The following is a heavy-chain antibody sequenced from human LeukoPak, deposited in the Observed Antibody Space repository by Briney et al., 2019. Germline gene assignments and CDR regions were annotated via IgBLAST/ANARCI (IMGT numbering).Heavy chain of an antibody. J-gene: IGHJ3*02. CDR2: IYSGGNT. D-gene: IGHD3-16*02. CDR1: GFTVSNHY. V-gene: IGHV3-53*01. Sequence: PGGSLRLSCAASGFTVSNHYMNWVRQAPGKGLEWVSVIYSGGNTYYSDSVKGGVTISREKSKNTIYLQMNSLRAEDTAVYYCARDYVWGSYRFHDAFDIWGQGTMVTVSS. CDR3: ARDYVWGSYRFHDAFDI.